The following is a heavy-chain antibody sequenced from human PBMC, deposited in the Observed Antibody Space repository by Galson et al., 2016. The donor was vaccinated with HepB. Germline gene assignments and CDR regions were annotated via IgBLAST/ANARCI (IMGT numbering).Heavy chain of an antibody. CDR3: AKSATVIDGIDD. V-gene: IGHV3-30-3*01. D-gene: IGHD4-17*01. J-gene: IGHJ4*02. Sequence: SLRLSCAASRLSFSDYPMHWVRQAPGRGLEWVAFISYDGSTKYYSDSVKGRVTIPRDNSNNTLYLQVNSLRAEDTALYYCAKSATVIDGIDDWGQGTLVTVSS. CDR1: RLSFSDYP. CDR2: ISYDGSTK.